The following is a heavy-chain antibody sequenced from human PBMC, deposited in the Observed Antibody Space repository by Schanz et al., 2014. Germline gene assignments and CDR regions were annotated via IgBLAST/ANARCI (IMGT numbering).Heavy chain of an antibody. D-gene: IGHD3-16*01. CDR2: ISYDGSNK. V-gene: IGHV3-30*04. Sequence: QVQLVESGGGVVQPGRSLRLSCAASGFTFSSYAMHWVRQAPGKGLEWVAVISYDGSNKYYADSVKGRFTISRDNSKNTLYLQMSSLRAEDTAVYYCARGTPFLCDYWGQGTLVTVSS. CDR3: ARGTPFLCDY. CDR1: GFTFSSYA. J-gene: IGHJ4*02.